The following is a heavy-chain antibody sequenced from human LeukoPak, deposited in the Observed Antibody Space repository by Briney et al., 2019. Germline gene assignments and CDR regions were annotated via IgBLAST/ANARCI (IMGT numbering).Heavy chain of an antibody. CDR3: AKVGGDGSGY. CDR1: GFTFSNYN. J-gene: IGHJ4*02. V-gene: IGHV3-21*01. D-gene: IGHD2-21*01. CDR2: IISGRDYI. Sequence: GGSLRLSCAASGFTFSNYNINWVRQAPGKGLEWVSSIISGRDYIYYADSVKGRFTISRDNAKNSLYLQMNSLRAEDTAVYYCAKVGGDGSGYWGQGTLATVSS.